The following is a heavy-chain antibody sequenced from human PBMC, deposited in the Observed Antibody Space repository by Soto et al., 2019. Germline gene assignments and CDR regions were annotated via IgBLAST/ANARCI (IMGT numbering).Heavy chain of an antibody. CDR3: SRGGYTYGFDY. CDR1: GYTFTGYY. D-gene: IGHD5-18*01. J-gene: IGHJ4*02. CDR2: INPNGGAA. Sequence: ASVKVSCKASGYTFTGYYMHWVRQAPGQGLEWMGIINPNGGAATYAQKFQGRFTVTRDTSTGTVYMDLTSLRSEDSAVYFCSRGGYTYGFDYWGQGTLVTVSS. V-gene: IGHV1-46*03.